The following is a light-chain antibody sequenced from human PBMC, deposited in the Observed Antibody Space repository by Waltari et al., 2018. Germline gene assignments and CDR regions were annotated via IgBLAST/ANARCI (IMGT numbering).Light chain of an antibody. CDR3: SSYADNNKLI. J-gene: IGLJ1*01. CDR2: EVS. Sequence: QSALTQPPSASGSPGQSATIACTGTSRDGGAYNYVFWYQQHPGKAPKVLIYEVSRRPSGFPDRFSGSKSGNTASLTVSGLQAEDEADYYCSSYADNNKLIFGSGTKVTVL. V-gene: IGLV2-8*01. CDR1: SRDGGAYNY.